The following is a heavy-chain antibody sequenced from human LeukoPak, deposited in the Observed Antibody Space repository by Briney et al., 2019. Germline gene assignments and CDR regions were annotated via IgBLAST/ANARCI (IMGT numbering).Heavy chain of an antibody. D-gene: IGHD3-10*01. CDR2: IKRKTDGGTT. CDR1: GFTFSSYW. J-gene: IGHJ4*02. CDR3: TTDPMVRGVSH. V-gene: IGHV3-15*01. Sequence: GGSLRLSCAASGFTFSSYWMSWVRQAPGKGLEWVGRIKRKTDGGTTDYAAPVKGRFTISRDDSKNTLFLQMNSLKTEDTAVYYCTTDPMVRGVSHWGQGTLVTVSS.